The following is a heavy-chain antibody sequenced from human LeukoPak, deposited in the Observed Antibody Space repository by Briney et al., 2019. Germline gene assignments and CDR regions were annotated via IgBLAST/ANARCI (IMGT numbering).Heavy chain of an antibody. J-gene: IGHJ5*02. CDR1: GGSFSGYY. CDR3: ARPRLRYQLGRPSSWFDP. V-gene: IGHV4-34*01. Sequence: PSETLSLTCAVYGGSFSGYYWSWIRQPPGKGLEWIGEINHSGSTNYNPSLKSRVTISVDTSKNQFSLKLSSVTAADTAVYYCARPRLRYQLGRPSSWFDPWGQGTLVTVSS. CDR2: INHSGST. D-gene: IGHD2-2*01.